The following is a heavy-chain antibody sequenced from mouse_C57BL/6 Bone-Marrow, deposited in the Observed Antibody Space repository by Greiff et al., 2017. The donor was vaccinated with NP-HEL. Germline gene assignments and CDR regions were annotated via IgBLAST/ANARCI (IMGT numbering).Heavy chain of an antibody. CDR3: ARFGIYDGYYVGFAY. CDR1: GYAFSSSW. V-gene: IGHV1-82*01. D-gene: IGHD2-3*01. CDR2: IYPGDGDT. Sequence: QVHVKQSGPELVKPGASVKISCKASGYAFSSSWMNWVKQRPGKGLEWIGRIYPGDGDTNYNGKFKGKATLTADKSSSTAYMQLSSLTSEDSAVYFCARFGIYDGYYVGFAYWGQGTLVTVSA. J-gene: IGHJ3*01.